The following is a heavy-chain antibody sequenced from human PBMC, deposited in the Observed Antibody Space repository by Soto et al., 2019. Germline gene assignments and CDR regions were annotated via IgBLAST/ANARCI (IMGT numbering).Heavy chain of an antibody. CDR2: IGTAGDT. V-gene: IGHV3-13*01. D-gene: IGHD4-17*01. J-gene: IGHJ6*02. CDR3: ARSTVIGYYGMDV. Sequence: EVQLVESGGGLVQPGGSLRLSCAASGFTFSSYDMHWVRQATGKGLEWVSAIGTAGDTYYPGSVKGRFTISRENAKNSLYLQIDSLTAGDTAVYYCARSTVIGYYGMDVWGQGTTVTVSS. CDR1: GFTFSSYD.